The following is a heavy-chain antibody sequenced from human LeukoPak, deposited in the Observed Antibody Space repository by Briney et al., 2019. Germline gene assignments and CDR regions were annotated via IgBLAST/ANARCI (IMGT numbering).Heavy chain of an antibody. Sequence: SETLSLTCTVSGGSISSSSYYWGWIRQPPGKGLEWIGSIYYSGSTYYNPSLKSRVTISVDTSKNQFSLKLSSVTAADTAVYFCARHEGYTSGGFDYRGQGTLATVSS. CDR3: ARHEGYTSGGFDY. J-gene: IGHJ4*02. V-gene: IGHV4-39*01. CDR1: GGSISSSSYY. D-gene: IGHD6-19*01. CDR2: IYYSGST.